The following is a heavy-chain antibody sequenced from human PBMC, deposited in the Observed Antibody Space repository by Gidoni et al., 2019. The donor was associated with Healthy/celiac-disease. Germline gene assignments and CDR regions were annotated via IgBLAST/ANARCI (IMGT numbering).Heavy chain of an antibody. CDR2: ISSSSSTI. D-gene: IGHD3-16*01. CDR3: ARERGSDSYYYGMDV. V-gene: IGHV3-48*01. J-gene: IGHJ6*02. CDR1: GFTFSSYS. Sequence: EVQLVESGGGLVQPGGSLRLSCVASGFTFSSYSMNWVRQAPGKGLEWVSYISSSSSTIYYADSVKGRFTISRDNAKNSLYLQMNSLRAEDTAVYYCARERGSDSYYYGMDVWGQGTTVTVSS.